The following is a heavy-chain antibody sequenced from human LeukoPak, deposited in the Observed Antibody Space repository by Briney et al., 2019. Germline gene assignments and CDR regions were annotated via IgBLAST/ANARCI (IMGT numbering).Heavy chain of an antibody. D-gene: IGHD3-22*01. CDR2: ISGSGGRT. J-gene: IGHJ2*01. CDR1: GLTFSSYA. Sequence: GGSLRLSCAASGLTFSSYAMSWVRQAPGKGLVWGSAISGSGGRTYYADSVKGRFTISRDNSKNTLYLQMNSLRAEDTAVYYCARDATHYYDSSGYYAYWYFDLWGRGTLVTVSS. V-gene: IGHV3-23*01. CDR3: ARDATHYYDSSGYYAYWYFDL.